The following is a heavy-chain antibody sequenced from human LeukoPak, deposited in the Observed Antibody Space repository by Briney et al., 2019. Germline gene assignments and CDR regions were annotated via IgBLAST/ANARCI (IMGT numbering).Heavy chain of an antibody. CDR2: MNPNSGNT. V-gene: IGHV1-8*01. CDR3: ARENTMVRAPDPVYYYGMDV. Sequence: GASVKVSGKASGYTFTSYDINWVRQATGQGLEWMGWMNPNSGNTGYAQKFQGRVTMTRNTSISTAYMELSSLRSEDTAVYYCARENTMVRAPDPVYYYGMDVWGQGTTVTVSS. D-gene: IGHD3-10*01. CDR1: GYTFTSYD. J-gene: IGHJ6*02.